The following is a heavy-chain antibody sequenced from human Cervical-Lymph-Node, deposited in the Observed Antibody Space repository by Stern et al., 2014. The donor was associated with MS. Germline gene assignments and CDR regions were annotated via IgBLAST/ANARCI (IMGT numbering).Heavy chain of an antibody. D-gene: IGHD3-3*01. J-gene: IGHJ4*02. CDR2: IIAGNGNT. V-gene: IGHV1-3*01. Sequence: QVQLVQSGAEVKKPGASVKVSCKASGYTFSSYAMHWVRQAPGQRLEWMGWIIAGNGNTKYSQNFQGRVTINRDTSASTAYMELSSLRSEDTAVYYCAISYDFPIFDSWGQGTLVTVSS. CDR1: GYTFSSYA. CDR3: AISYDFPIFDS.